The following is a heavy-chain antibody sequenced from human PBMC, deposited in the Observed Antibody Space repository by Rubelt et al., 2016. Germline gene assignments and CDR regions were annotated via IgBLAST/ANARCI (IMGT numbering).Heavy chain of an antibody. V-gene: IGHV4-39*01. Sequence: QLQLQESGPGLVKPSETLSLTCTVSGGSISSSSYYWGWIRQPPGKGLEWIGSIYYSGSTYYNPSLKGRVTRSVDTSKNQFSLKLSSVTAAETAVYYCARHGRRLGIDYWGQGTLVTVSS. CDR1: GGSISSSSYY. J-gene: IGHJ4*02. D-gene: IGHD2-15*01. CDR3: ARHGRRLGIDY. CDR2: IYYSGST.